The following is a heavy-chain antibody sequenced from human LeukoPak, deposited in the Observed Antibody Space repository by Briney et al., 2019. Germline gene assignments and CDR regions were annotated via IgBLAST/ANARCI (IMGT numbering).Heavy chain of an antibody. D-gene: IGHD3-10*01. CDR3: ARAGSGSSYDC. V-gene: IGHV3-66*01. CDR2: IYSGGST. J-gene: IGHJ4*02. Sequence: GGSLRLSCAASGLNVSSNYMSWVRQARGKGLEWVSVIYSGGSTYYADSVKGRFTISRDTAKNTLFLEMNRLRADDTGVYYCARAGSGSSYDCWGQGTLVTVSS. CDR1: GLNVSSNY.